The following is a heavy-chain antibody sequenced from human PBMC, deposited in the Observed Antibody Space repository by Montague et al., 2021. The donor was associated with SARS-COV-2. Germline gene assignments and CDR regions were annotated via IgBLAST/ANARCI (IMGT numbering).Heavy chain of an antibody. CDR1: RFAFSNYA. Sequence: SLRLSCAASRFAFSNYAMSWVRQAPGKGLEWVSTLFASGHNTYYXXSLKGRFIVSRDNSKNTLFLYMNSLRAEDTALYYCAKNPTVSGMPAKIAWYYDLWGRGALVTVSS. V-gene: IGHV3-23*05. D-gene: IGHD1-26*01. CDR2: LFASGHNT. J-gene: IGHJ2*01. CDR3: AKNPTVSGMPAKIAWYYDL.